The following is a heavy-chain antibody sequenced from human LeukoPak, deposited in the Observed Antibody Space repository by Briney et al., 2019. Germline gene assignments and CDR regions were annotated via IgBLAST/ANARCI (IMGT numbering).Heavy chain of an antibody. J-gene: IGHJ4*02. V-gene: IGHV3-21*04. Sequence: GGSLRLSCAASGFTFTDYYMNWVRQAPGKGLEWVSSISISSSYIYYADSVKGRFTISRDNSKNTLYLQMNSLRAEDTAVYYCAKDLMRWLQSHYFDYWGQGTLVTVSS. CDR2: ISISSSYI. CDR3: AKDLMRWLQSHYFDY. D-gene: IGHD5-24*01. CDR1: GFTFTDYY.